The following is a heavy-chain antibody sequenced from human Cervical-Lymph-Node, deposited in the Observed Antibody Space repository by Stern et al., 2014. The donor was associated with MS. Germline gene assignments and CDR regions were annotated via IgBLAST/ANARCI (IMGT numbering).Heavy chain of an antibody. D-gene: IGHD3-22*01. CDR2: I. CDR3: ARGYYEGRY. V-gene: IGHV5-51*03. J-gene: IGHJ4*02. CDR1: GYSFTSYW. Sequence: EVQLVESGAEVKKPGESLKISCKGSGYSFTSYWIGWVRQMPGKGLEWMGIIYSPSFQGQVTISADKSISTAYLQWSSLKASDTAMYYCARGYYEGRYWGQGTLVTVSS.